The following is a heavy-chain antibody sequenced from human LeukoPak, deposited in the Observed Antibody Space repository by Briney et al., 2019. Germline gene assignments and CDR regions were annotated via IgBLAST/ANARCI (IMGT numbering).Heavy chain of an antibody. D-gene: IGHD1-26*01. Sequence: ASVKVSCKASGYTFTGYYMHWVRQAPGQGLEWMGGFDPEDGETIYAQKFQGRVTMTEDTSTDTAYMELSSLRSEDTAVYYCATTRYLLEYYWGQGTLVTVSS. V-gene: IGHV1-24*01. J-gene: IGHJ4*02. CDR2: FDPEDGET. CDR1: GYTFTGYY. CDR3: ATTRYLLEYY.